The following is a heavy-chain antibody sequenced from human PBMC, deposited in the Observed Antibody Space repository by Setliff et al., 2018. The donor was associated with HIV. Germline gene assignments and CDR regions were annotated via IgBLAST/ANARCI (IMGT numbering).Heavy chain of an antibody. D-gene: IGHD3-3*01. CDR2: INHSGST. V-gene: IGHV4-34*01. J-gene: IGHJ4*01. Sequence: LSLTCAVYGGSFSAYHWSWIRQTPGKGLEWLGEINHSGSTAYNLALESRVSMSIDTSKNQFSLKLTSVTAADTAIYCCARGRDYTGSWFRPFYLDFWGHGNLVTVSS. CDR3: ARGRDYTGSWFRPFYLDF. CDR1: GGSFSAYH.